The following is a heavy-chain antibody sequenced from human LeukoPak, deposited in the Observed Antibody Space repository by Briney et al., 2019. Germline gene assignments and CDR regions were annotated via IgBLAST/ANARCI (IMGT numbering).Heavy chain of an antibody. CDR1: GFTFSSYN. CDR3: ARQLDC. V-gene: IGHV3-21*01. CDR2: ISGSSSYI. Sequence: GGSLRLSCAASGFTFSSYNMNWVRQAPGKGLEWVSSISGSSSYISYADSVKGRFTISRDNAKNSVYLQMNSLRAEDTAVYYCARQLDCWGQGTLVTVSS. J-gene: IGHJ4*02.